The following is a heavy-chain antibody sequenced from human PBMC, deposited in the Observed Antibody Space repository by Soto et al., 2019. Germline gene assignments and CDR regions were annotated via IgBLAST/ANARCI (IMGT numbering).Heavy chain of an antibody. V-gene: IGHV1-69*01. D-gene: IGHD3-10*01. CDR3: ASPNIGVRGGKNYGMDV. J-gene: IGHJ6*02. CDR2: IIPIFGTA. CDR1: GGTFSSYA. Sequence: QVQLVQSGAEVKKPGSSVKVSCKASGGTFSSYAISWVRQAPGQGLKWMGGIIPIFGTANYAQKFQGRVTITADESTSTAYMELSSLRSEDTAVYYCASPNIGVRGGKNYGMDVWGQGTTVTVSS.